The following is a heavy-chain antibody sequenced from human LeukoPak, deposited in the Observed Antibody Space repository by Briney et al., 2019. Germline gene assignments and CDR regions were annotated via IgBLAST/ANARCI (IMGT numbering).Heavy chain of an antibody. CDR3: ARYDSRGSASTKFDY. D-gene: IGHD3-3*01. CDR2: IYGRAST. J-gene: IGHJ4*02. CDR1: GYSLGKNYY. V-gene: IGHV4-38-2*01. Sequence: PSETLSLTCAVSGYSLGKNYYWGWIRQSPGKGLEWIGRIYGRASTSYNPSLMNRVTMSVDTSKNHFSLQLTSVTAADTAVYYCARYDSRGSASTKFDYWGPGIRVTVSS.